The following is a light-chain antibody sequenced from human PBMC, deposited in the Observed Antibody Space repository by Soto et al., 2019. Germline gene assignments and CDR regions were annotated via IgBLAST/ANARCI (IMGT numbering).Light chain of an antibody. CDR3: QQYDNSLPIT. CDR2: GAS. J-gene: IGKJ5*01. CDR1: QTVSGNY. Sequence: NVLTQSPGTMSLTPGERATLXXRASQTVSGNYVAWYQQKPGQTPRLXXYGASSRATGIPDRFSGSGSGTDFTLTISRLEPEDFAVYFCQQYDNSLPITFGQGTRLEIK. V-gene: IGKV3-20*01.